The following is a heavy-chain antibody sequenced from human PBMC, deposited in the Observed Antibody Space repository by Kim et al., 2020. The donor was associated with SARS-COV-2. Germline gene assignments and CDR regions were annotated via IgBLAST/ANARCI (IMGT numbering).Heavy chain of an antibody. J-gene: IGHJ4*02. D-gene: IGHD1-26*01. Sequence: GGSLRLSCVASGFTFSNFAMHWVRQAPGKGLEWVALISYDGNDKNYADSVKGRFTISRDNSRNTLFMHISGLRPEDSGVYYCARDGIYSSSLDTYKGVGLKGWIDYWGQGSRITVSS. V-gene: IGHV3-30-3*01. CDR1: GFTFSNFA. CDR2: ISYDGNDK. CDR3: ARDGIYSSSLDTYKGVGLKGWIDY.